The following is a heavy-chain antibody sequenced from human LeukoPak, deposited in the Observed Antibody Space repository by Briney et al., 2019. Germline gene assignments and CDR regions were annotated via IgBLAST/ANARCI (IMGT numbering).Heavy chain of an antibody. CDR3: ARGVRTRIAVAGTYYYYYMGV. J-gene: IGHJ6*03. D-gene: IGHD6-19*01. Sequence: GGSLRLSCAASGFTVSSNYMSWVRQAPGKGLEWVSVIYSGGSTYYADSVKGRFTISRDNSKNTLYLQMNSLRAEDTAVYYCARGVRTRIAVAGTYYYYYMGVWGKGTTVTVSS. V-gene: IGHV3-66*01. CDR1: GFTVSSNY. CDR2: IYSGGST.